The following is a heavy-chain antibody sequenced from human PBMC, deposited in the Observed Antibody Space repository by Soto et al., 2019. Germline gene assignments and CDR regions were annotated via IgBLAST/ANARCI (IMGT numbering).Heavy chain of an antibody. Sequence: GGSLRLSCAASGFTFSSYSMNWVRQAPGKGLEWVSSISSSSSYIYYADSVKGRFTISRDNAKNSLYLQMNSLRAEDTAVYYCARGPTTTVTTRPYYFDYWGQGTLVTVSS. D-gene: IGHD4-17*01. CDR2: ISSSSSYI. CDR3: ARGPTTTVTTRPYYFDY. J-gene: IGHJ4*02. CDR1: GFTFSSYS. V-gene: IGHV3-21*01.